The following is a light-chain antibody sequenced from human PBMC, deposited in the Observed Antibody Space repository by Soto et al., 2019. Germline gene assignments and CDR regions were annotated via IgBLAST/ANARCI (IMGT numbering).Light chain of an antibody. Sequence: DIQMTQSPSTLSASVGDRVTITCRASQSFSSWLAWYQQKPGKAPKLLIYKASSLESGVPSRFSGSGSGTEFTLTISSLQPDDFATCYCQQFHTYGTFGQGTKVEIK. CDR2: KAS. J-gene: IGKJ1*01. V-gene: IGKV1-5*03. CDR3: QQFHTYGT. CDR1: QSFSSW.